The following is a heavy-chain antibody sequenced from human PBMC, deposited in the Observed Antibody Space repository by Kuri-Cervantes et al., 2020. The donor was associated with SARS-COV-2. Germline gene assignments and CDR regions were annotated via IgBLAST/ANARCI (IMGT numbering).Heavy chain of an antibody. D-gene: IGHD1-1*01. CDR1: GFTSSSYA. Sequence: GESLKISCAASGFTSSSYAMHWVRQAPGKGLEWVAVISYDGSNKYYADSVKGRFTLSRDNAKNMLFLQMNSLRAEDTAVYYCVRDGDHWNFDYWGQGTLVTVSS. J-gene: IGHJ4*02. CDR2: ISYDGSNK. V-gene: IGHV3-30-3*01. CDR3: VRDGDHWNFDY.